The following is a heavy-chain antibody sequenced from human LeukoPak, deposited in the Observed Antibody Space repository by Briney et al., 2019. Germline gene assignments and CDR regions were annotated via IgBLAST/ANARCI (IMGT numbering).Heavy chain of an antibody. Sequence: PGGSLTLSCAASGFTLSYYSMNWVRQAPGKGLEWISYIRSSGGTIYYADSVKGRFTISRDDAKDSLYLQMNSLRDEVTAVYYCARPNTRGEHGMDVWGQGTTATLSS. CDR3: ARPNTRGEHGMDV. D-gene: IGHD2-21*01. CDR2: IRSSGGTI. CDR1: GFTLSYYS. V-gene: IGHV3-48*02. J-gene: IGHJ6*02.